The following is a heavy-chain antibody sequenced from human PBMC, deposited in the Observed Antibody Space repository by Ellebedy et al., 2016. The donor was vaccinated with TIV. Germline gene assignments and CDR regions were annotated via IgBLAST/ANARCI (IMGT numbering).Heavy chain of an antibody. J-gene: IGHJ6*02. V-gene: IGHV4-39*07. CDR3: ARVGRTMVRGVTYYYYYGMDV. D-gene: IGHD3-10*01. CDR2: INHSGST. CDR1: GGSISSGGYY. Sequence: SETLSLTCTVSGGSISSGGYYWSWIRQPPGKGLEWIGEINHSGSTNYNPSLKSRVTISVDTSKNQFSLNLSSVTAADTAVYYCARVGRTMVRGVTYYYYYGMDVWGQGTTVTVSS.